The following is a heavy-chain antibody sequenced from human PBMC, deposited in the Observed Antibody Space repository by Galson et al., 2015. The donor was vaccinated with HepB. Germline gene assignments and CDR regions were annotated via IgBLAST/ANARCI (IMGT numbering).Heavy chain of an antibody. J-gene: IGHJ2*01. CDR3: ARDLAAPYWYFDP. Sequence: SVKVSCKASGGTFSSYAISWVRQAPGQGLEWMGRIIPILGIANYAQKFQGRVTITADKSTSTAYMELSSLRSEDTAVYYCARDLAAPYWYFDPWGRGTLVTVSS. V-gene: IGHV1-69*04. CDR2: IIPILGIA. CDR1: GGTFSSYA. D-gene: IGHD6-25*01.